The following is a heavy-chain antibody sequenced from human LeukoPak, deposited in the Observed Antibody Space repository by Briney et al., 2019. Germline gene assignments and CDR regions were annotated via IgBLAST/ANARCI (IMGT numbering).Heavy chain of an antibody. J-gene: IGHJ1*01. CDR3: ARGWYRLFQD. Sequence: ASVTVSCKASGYTFTNYFMHWVRQAPGQGLEWMGIINPAGGGTSYAQKFQGRVTMTRDTSTSTVYMELSSLRSEDTAVYYCARGWYRLFQDWGQGTLVTVSS. V-gene: IGHV1-46*01. CDR1: GYTFTNYF. D-gene: IGHD6-13*01. CDR2: INPAGGGT.